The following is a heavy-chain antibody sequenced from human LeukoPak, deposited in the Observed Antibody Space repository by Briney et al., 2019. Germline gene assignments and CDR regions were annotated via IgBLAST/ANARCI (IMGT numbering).Heavy chain of an antibody. D-gene: IGHD2-15*01. J-gene: IGHJ4*02. CDR3: AKQLGYCSDGSCYFPY. CDR1: GFTFSRHG. Sequence: PGGSLRLSCAASGFTFSRHGMHWVRQAPGKGLEWVSAISNNGGYTYYADSVQGRFTISRDNSKSTLCLQMNSLRAEDTAVYYCAKQLGYCSDGSCYFPYWGQGTLVTVSS. CDR2: ISNNGGYT. V-gene: IGHV3-23*01.